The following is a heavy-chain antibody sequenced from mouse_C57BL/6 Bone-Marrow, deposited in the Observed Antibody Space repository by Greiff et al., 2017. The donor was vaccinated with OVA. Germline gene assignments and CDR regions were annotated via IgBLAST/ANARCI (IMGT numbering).Heavy chain of an antibody. CDR1: GFTFSSYT. D-gene: IGHD1-1*01. J-gene: IGHJ1*03. Sequence: EVQLVESGGGLVKPGGSLKLSCAASGFTFSSYTMSWVRQTPAKRLEWVATISGGGGNTYYPDSVKGRFTISRDNAKNTLYLQMSSLRSEDTALYYCARRDYGSSYYWYFDVWGTGTTVTVSS. CDR2: ISGGGGNT. V-gene: IGHV5-9*01. CDR3: ARRDYGSSYYWYFDV.